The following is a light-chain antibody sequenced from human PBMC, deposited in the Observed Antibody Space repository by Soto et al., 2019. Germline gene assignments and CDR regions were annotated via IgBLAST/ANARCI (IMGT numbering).Light chain of an antibody. CDR3: QQSYTRT. V-gene: IGKV1-39*01. J-gene: IGKJ1*01. CDR2: AAS. CDR1: QSISNY. Sequence: DIQLTQSPSSLSASVGDRVIISCRASQSISNYLNWYQQKPGKAPKVLIFAASELQSGVPSRFSGSGSGTDFTLTISSLQPDDFATYYCQQSYTRTFGQGTKVDIK.